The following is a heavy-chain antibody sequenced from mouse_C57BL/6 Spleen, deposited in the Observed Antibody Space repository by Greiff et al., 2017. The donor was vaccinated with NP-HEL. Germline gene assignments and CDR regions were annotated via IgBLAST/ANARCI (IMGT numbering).Heavy chain of an antibody. J-gene: IGHJ4*01. D-gene: IGHD3-2*02. Sequence: QVQLQQSGPELVKPGASVKISCKASGYALSSSWMNWVKQRPGKGLEWIGRIYTGDGDTNYNGKFKGKATMTADKSSSTAYMQLSSLTSADSAVYFCARSAQALYYAMDYWGQGTSVTVSS. CDR2: IYTGDGDT. CDR1: GYALSSSW. V-gene: IGHV1-82*01. CDR3: ARSAQALYYAMDY.